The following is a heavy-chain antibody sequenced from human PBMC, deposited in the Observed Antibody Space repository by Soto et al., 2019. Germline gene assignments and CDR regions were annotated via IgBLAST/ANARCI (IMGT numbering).Heavy chain of an antibody. Sequence: ASVKVSCKASGYTFTSYAMHWVRQAPGQRLEWMGWINAGNGNTKYSQKFQGRVTITADKSTSTAYMELSSLRSEDTAVYYCATADCSSTSCYAKTFDYWGQGTLVTVSS. CDR3: ATADCSSTSCYAKTFDY. V-gene: IGHV1-3*01. CDR1: GYTFTSYA. J-gene: IGHJ4*02. CDR2: INAGNGNT. D-gene: IGHD2-2*01.